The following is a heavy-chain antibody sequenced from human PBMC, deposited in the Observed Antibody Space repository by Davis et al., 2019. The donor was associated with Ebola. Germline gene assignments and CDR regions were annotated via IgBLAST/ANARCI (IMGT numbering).Heavy chain of an antibody. D-gene: IGHD3-3*01. Sequence: PGGSLRLSCAASGFSFSNYEMNWVRQAPGKGLEWVAYIRSSGDTIYYADSVKGRFAISRDNGKNSLSLQMKSLRTEDTAVYYCARDPNTNSDFWSGYPGYFDSWGQGTQVTVSS. J-gene: IGHJ4*02. V-gene: IGHV3-48*03. CDR3: ARDPNTNSDFWSGYPGYFDS. CDR1: GFSFSNYE. CDR2: IRSSGDTI.